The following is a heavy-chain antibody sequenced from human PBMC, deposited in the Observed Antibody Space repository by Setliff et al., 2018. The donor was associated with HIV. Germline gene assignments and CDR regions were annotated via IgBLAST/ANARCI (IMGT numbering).Heavy chain of an antibody. CDR3: ARGIRNQLFSDQ. D-gene: IGHD2-2*01. CDR2: FDPEDGET. V-gene: IGHV1-24*01. CDR1: GYTLTELS. Sequence: GASVKVSCKVSGYTLTELSRHWVRQAPGKGLEWMGGFDPEDGETIYAQKFRGRVTMTGDTSINTAYMELSSLGPEDTAVYYCARGIRNQLFSDQWGQGTLVTVSS. J-gene: IGHJ4*02.